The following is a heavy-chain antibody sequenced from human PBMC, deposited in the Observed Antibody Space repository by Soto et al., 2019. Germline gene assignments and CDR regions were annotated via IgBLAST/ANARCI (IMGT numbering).Heavy chain of an antibody. Sequence: ASVKVSCKXSGGTFSSYAISWVRQAPGQGLEWMGGIIPIFGTANYAQKFQGRVTITADESTSTAYMELSSLRSEDTAVYYCARDPPDYGSRSSSDINFDYFGQGTMVTVS. CDR1: GGTFSSYA. CDR2: IIPIFGTA. CDR3: ARDPPDYGSRSSSDINFDY. J-gene: IGHJ4*02. V-gene: IGHV1-69*13. D-gene: IGHD3-10*01.